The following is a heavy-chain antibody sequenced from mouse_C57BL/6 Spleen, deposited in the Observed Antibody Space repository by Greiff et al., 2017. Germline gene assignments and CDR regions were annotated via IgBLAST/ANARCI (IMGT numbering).Heavy chain of an antibody. CDR2: INPYNGGT. CDR3: ASVGSTAGGFAY. V-gene: IGHV1-19*01. CDR1: GYTFTDYY. J-gene: IGHJ3*01. D-gene: IGHD1-2*01. Sequence: SGPVLVKPGASVKMSCKASGYTFTDYYMNWVKQSHGKSLEWIGVINPYNGGTSYNQTFKGKATLTVDKSSSTAYMELNSLTSEDSAVYYCASVGSTAGGFAYWGQETLGTVSA.